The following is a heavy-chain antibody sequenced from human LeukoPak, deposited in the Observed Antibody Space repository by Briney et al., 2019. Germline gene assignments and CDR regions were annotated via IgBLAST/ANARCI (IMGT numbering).Heavy chain of an antibody. CDR3: ATLDAFDI. V-gene: IGHV1-2*02. J-gene: IGHJ3*02. CDR2: NNPNSGGT. Sequence: ASVKVSCKASGNTFTDYYIHWVRQAPGQGFEWMGWNNPNSGGTNYAQKFQGRVTMTRDTSITTAHMELSRLRSDDTAVYYCATLDAFDIWGQGTMVTVSS. CDR1: GNTFTDYY.